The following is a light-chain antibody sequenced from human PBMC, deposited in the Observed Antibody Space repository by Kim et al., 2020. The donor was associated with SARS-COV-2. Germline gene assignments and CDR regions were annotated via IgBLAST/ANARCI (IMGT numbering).Light chain of an antibody. CDR3: CSYAGSYTYV. V-gene: IGLV2-11*01. J-gene: IGLJ1*01. CDR1: SSDGGGYNY. Sequence: GQSVTISCTGTSSDGGGYNYVSWYQQHPGKVPKLMIYDVSKRPSGVPDRFSGSKSGNTASLTISGLQAEDEADYYCCSYAGSYTYVFGTGTKVTVL. CDR2: DVS.